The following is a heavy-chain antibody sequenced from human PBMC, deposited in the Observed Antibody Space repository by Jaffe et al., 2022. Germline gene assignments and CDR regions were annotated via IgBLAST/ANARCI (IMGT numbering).Heavy chain of an antibody. CDR3: AKGQQLVEYYFDY. Sequence: EVQLVESGGGLVQPGRSLRLSCAASGFTFDDYAMHWVRQAPGKGLEWVSGISWNSGSIGYADSVKGRFTISRDNAKNSLYLQMNSLRAEDTALYYCAKGQQLVEYYFDYWGQGTLVTVSS. J-gene: IGHJ4*02. V-gene: IGHV3-9*01. CDR2: ISWNSGSI. D-gene: IGHD6-13*01. CDR1: GFTFDDYA.